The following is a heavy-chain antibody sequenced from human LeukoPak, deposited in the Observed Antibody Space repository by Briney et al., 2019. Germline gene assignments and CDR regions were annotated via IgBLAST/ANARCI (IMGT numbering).Heavy chain of an antibody. V-gene: IGHV4-39*07. Sequence: TSETLSLTCTVSGGSISSSSYYWGWIRQPPGKGLEWIGSIYYSGSTYYNPSLKSRVTISVDTSKNQFSLKLSSVTAADTAVYYCARDFGGYYYKYAFDIWGQGTLVTVSS. CDR1: GGSISSSSYY. J-gene: IGHJ4*02. CDR2: IYYSGST. D-gene: IGHD3-22*01. CDR3: ARDFGGYYYKYAFDI.